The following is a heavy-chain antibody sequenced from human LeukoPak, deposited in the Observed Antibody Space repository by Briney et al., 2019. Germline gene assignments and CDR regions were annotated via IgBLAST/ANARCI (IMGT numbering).Heavy chain of an antibody. V-gene: IGHV4-39*07. CDR1: GGSISSSSYY. J-gene: IGHJ3*02. CDR3: ARDQQWLVPAFDI. D-gene: IGHD6-19*01. CDR2: IYCSGST. Sequence: SETLSLTCTVSGGSISSSSYYWGWIRQPPGKGLEWIGSIYCSGSTYYNPSLKSRVTISVDTSKNQFSLKLSSVTAADTAVYYCARDQQWLVPAFDIWGQGTMVTVSS.